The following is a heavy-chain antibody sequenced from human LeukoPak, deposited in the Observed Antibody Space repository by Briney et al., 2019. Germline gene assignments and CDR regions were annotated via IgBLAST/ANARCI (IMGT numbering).Heavy chain of an antibody. V-gene: IGHV4-34*01. CDR3: ARRDRMTTVTSTRSYYFDY. CDR2: INHSGST. Sequence: SETLSLTCAVYGGSFSGYYWSWIRQPPGKGLEWIGEINHSGSTNYNPSLKCRVTISVDTSKNQFSLKLSSVTAADTAVYYCARRDRMTTVTSTRSYYFDYWGQGTLVTVSS. D-gene: IGHD4-17*01. J-gene: IGHJ4*02. CDR1: GGSFSGYY.